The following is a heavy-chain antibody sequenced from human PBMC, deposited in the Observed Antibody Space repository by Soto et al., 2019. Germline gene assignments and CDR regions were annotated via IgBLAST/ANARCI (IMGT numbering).Heavy chain of an antibody. CDR2: IYYSGST. J-gene: IGHJ6*02. V-gene: IGHV4-30-4*01. CDR3: ARAPELGELGGDCYSCYYYYGMDV. CDR1: GGSISSGDYY. Sequence: SETLSLTCTVSGGSISSGDYYWSWIRQPPGKGLEWIGYIYYSGSTYYNPSLKSRVTISVDTSKNQFSLKLSSVTAADTAVYYCARAPELGELGGDCYSCYYYYGMDVWGQGTTVT. D-gene: IGHD2-21*02.